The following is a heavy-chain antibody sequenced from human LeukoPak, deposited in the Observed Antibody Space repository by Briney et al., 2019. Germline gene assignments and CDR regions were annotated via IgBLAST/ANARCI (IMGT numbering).Heavy chain of an antibody. CDR2: IIPIFGTA. CDR1: GGTFSSYA. Sequence: SVKVSCKASGGTFSSYAISWVRQAPGPGLEWMGGIIPIFGTANYAQKFQGRVTITADESPSTAYMELSSLRSEDTAVYYCARCTSSSFWFDPWGQGTLVTVSS. J-gene: IGHJ5*02. V-gene: IGHV1-69*13. CDR3: ARCTSSSFWFDP. D-gene: IGHD6-13*01.